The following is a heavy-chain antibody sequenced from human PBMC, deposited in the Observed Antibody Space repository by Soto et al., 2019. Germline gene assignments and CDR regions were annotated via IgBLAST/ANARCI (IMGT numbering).Heavy chain of an antibody. CDR3: ARAVRGYYDDSSGHRDAFDI. CDR2: IYHSGST. D-gene: IGHD3-22*01. V-gene: IGHV4-30-2*01. J-gene: IGHJ3*02. Sequence: PSETLSLTCAVSGGSISSGGYSWSWIRQPPGKGLEWIGYIYHSGSTYYNPSLKSRVTISVDRSKNQFSLKLSSVTAADTAVYYCARAVRGYYDDSSGHRDAFDIWGQGTMVTVSS. CDR1: GGSISSGGYS.